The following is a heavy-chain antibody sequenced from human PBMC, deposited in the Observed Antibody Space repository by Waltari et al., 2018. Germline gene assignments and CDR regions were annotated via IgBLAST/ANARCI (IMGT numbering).Heavy chain of an antibody. CDR1: GGSISSSSYY. CDR3: ARPSRPVTTMAVDI. V-gene: IGHV4-39*01. D-gene: IGHD4-17*01. Sequence: QLQLQESGPGLVKPSETLSLTCTVSGGSISSSSYYWGWIRQPPGKGLEWIGSIYYSGSTYYNPSLKSRVTISVDTSKNQFSLKLSSVTAADTAVYYGARPSRPVTTMAVDIWGQGTMVTVAS. CDR2: IYYSGST. J-gene: IGHJ3*02.